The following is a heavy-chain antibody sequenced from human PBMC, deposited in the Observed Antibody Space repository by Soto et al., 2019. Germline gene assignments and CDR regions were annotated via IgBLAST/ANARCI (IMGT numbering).Heavy chain of an antibody. Sequence: EVQLVESGGGLIKPGGSLKLSCAASGFTFGTNYMSWVRQAPGKGLEWVSLIYSTGTTKYADSVKGRFTVSRDNAKNTLYLQMNSLRAEDTAVYYCAKDGRGSGSHYNSFGYWGQGTLVTVSS. CDR1: GFTFGTNY. CDR3: AKDGRGSGSHYNSFGY. J-gene: IGHJ4*02. V-gene: IGHV3-53*01. CDR2: IYSTGTT. D-gene: IGHD3-10*01.